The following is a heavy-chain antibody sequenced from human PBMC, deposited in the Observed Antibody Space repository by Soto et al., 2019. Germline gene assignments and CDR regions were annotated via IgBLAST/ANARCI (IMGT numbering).Heavy chain of an antibody. CDR3: ATRATYYFDY. J-gene: IGHJ4*02. CDR1: GGSFSGYY. V-gene: IGHV4-34*01. CDR2: INHSGST. Sequence: SQTLSLTCAVYGGSFSGYYWSWIRQPPGKGLEWIGEINHSGSTNYNPSLKSRVTISVDTSKNQFSLKLSSVTAADTAVYYCATRATYYFDYWGQGTLVTVSS.